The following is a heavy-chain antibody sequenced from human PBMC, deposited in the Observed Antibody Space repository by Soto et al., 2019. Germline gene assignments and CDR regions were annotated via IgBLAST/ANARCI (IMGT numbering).Heavy chain of an antibody. CDR3: AKDRGSIAAQRYYYYGMDV. D-gene: IGHD6-6*01. V-gene: IGHV3-30*18. Sequence: GGSLRLSCAASGFTFSSDGMHWVRQAPGKGLEWVAVISYDGSNKYYADSVKGRFTISRDNSKNTLYLQMNSLRAEDTAVYYCAKDRGSIAAQRYYYYGMDVWGQGTTVTVSS. J-gene: IGHJ6*02. CDR1: GFTFSSDG. CDR2: ISYDGSNK.